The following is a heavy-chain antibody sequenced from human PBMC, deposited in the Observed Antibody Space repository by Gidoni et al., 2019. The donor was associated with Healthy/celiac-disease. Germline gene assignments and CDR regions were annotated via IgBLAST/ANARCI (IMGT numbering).Heavy chain of an antibody. CDR3: ARGLGCSSTSCHTNNWFDP. V-gene: IGHV3-30-3*01. Sequence: VQLVESGGGVVQPGRSLRLSCAASGFTFSSYAMHWVRQAPGKGLEGVAVISYDGSNKYYADSVKGRFTISRDNSKNTLYLQMNSLRAEDTAVYYCARGLGCSSTSCHTNNWFDPWGQGTLVTVSS. CDR1: GFTFSSYA. D-gene: IGHD2-2*02. CDR2: ISYDGSNK. J-gene: IGHJ5*02.